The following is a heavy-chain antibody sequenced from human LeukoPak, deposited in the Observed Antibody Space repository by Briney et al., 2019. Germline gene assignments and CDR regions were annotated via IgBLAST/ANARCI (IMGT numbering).Heavy chain of an antibody. V-gene: IGHV3-53*01. J-gene: IGHJ4*02. CDR1: GFTVSNNF. Sequence: GGSLRLSCAASGFTVSNNFMIWVRQAPGKGLEWVSLIYSGGGTRYTDSVKGRFTTSRDNSKNTLYLQMNSLRAEDTAVYYCAKNAESIVGARTYYFDYWGQGTLVTVSS. D-gene: IGHD1-26*01. CDR3: AKNAESIVGARTYYFDY. CDR2: IYSGGGT.